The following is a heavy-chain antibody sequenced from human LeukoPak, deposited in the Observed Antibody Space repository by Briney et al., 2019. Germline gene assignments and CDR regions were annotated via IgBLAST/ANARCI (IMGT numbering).Heavy chain of an antibody. Sequence: PSETLFLTCTVSGGSISSYYWSWIRQPPGKGLEWIGYIYYSGSTNYNPSLKSRVTISVDTSKNQFSLKLSSVTAADTAVYYCARDGRYYGSGSYFDYWGQGTLVTVSS. CDR1: GGSISSYY. D-gene: IGHD3-10*01. CDR2: IYYSGST. J-gene: IGHJ4*02. CDR3: ARDGRYYGSGSYFDY. V-gene: IGHV4-59*01.